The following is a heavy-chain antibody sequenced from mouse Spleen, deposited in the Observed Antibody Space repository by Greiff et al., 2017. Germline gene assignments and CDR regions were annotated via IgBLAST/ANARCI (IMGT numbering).Heavy chain of an antibody. CDR1: GYTFTDYY. Sequence: VQLQQSGPELVKPGASVKISCKASGYTFTDYYMNWVKQSHGKSLEWIGDINPNNGGTSYNQKFKGKATLTVDKSSSTAYMELRSLTSEDSAVYYCARSITTEGAMDYWGQGTSVTVSS. CDR3: ARSITTEGAMDY. V-gene: IGHV1-26*01. J-gene: IGHJ4*01. D-gene: IGHD1-1*01. CDR2: INPNNGGT.